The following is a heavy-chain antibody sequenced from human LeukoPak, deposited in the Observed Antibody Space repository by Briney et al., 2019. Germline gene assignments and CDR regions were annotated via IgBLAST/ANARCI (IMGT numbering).Heavy chain of an antibody. CDR1: GGSISSYC. CDR2: ICSSGST. V-gene: IGHV4-4*07. J-gene: IGHJ5*02. Sequence: PSETLSLTCTVSGGSISSYCWIWIRQPAGKGLEWIGCICSSGSTIYNPSLKSRVTMSLDMSNNQFSLKLSSVTAADTAVYYCARDRGSDGSDHLDPWGQGTLVTVSS. CDR3: ARDRGSDGSDHLDP. D-gene: IGHD3-10*01.